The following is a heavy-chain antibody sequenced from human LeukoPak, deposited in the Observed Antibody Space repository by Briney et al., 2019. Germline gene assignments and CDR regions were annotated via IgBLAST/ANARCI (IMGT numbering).Heavy chain of an antibody. CDR1: GFIFSSYA. CDR3: AKGLDIVVVPAQFDP. Sequence: GGSLRLSCAASGFIFSSYAMSWVRQAPGKGLEWVSAISGSGGRTYYADSVKGRFTISRDNSKNTLSLQMNSLRAEDTAVYYCAKGLDIVVVPAQFDPWGQGTLVTVSS. V-gene: IGHV3-23*01. J-gene: IGHJ5*02. CDR2: ISGSGGRT. D-gene: IGHD2-2*01.